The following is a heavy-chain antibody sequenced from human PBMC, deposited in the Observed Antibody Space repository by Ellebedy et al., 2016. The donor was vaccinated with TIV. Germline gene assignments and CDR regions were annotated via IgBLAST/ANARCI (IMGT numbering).Heavy chain of an antibody. J-gene: IGHJ4*02. V-gene: IGHV3-9*01. CDR1: GFTFDDYA. D-gene: IGHD6-6*01. CDR2: ISWNSGTT. CDR3: ARDLRITARDYYLDY. Sequence: LSLXCAASGFTFDDYAMHWVRQAPGKGLEWVSGISWNSGTTDYADFVKGRFTISRDNAKNSLYLQMNRLRADDTAFYYCARDLRITARDYYLDYWGQGTLVTVSS.